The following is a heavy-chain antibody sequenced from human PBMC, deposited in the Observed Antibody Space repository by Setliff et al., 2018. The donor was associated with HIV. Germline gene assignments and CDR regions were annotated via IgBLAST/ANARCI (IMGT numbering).Heavy chain of an antibody. Sequence: PSETLCLTCTVSGGSINSGGYYWNWVRQHPGKGLQWIGYIYYIGGAYYNPSLKSRVTISLDTSKNHFSLNLSSVTAADTSVYYCARESMLRGLRHAVDIWGQGTMVTVSS. J-gene: IGHJ3*02. V-gene: IGHV4-31*03. CDR3: ARESMLRGLRHAVDI. CDR1: GGSINSGGYY. D-gene: IGHD3-10*01. CDR2: IYYIGGA.